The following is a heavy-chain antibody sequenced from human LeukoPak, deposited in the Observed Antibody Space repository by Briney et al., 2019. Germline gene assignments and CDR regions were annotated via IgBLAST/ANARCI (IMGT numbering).Heavy chain of an antibody. J-gene: IGHJ4*02. CDR2: IYTSGST. CDR3: ARGPYCGGDCYFAY. D-gene: IGHD2-21*02. Sequence: SETLSLTCAVYGGSFSGYYWSWIRQPPGKGLEWIGRIYTSGSTYYNPSLKSRVTMSVDTSKNQFSLKLSSVTAADTAVYFCARGPYCGGDCYFAYWGQGTLVTVSS. CDR1: GGSFSGYY. V-gene: IGHV4-59*10.